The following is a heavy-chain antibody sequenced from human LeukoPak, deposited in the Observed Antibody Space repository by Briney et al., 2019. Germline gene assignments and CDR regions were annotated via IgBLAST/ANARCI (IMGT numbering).Heavy chain of an antibody. Sequence: SETLSLTCGVHGGSFSGFYWSWIRQSPGKGLEWIGEINHRGSTSYNPSLKSRVTISIDTSKNQFSLNLSSVTAADTAVCYCARGHIATAGTVFDYWGQGTLVTVSS. CDR2: INHRGST. CDR1: GGSFSGFY. V-gene: IGHV4-34*01. CDR3: ARGHIATAGTVFDY. J-gene: IGHJ4*02. D-gene: IGHD6-13*01.